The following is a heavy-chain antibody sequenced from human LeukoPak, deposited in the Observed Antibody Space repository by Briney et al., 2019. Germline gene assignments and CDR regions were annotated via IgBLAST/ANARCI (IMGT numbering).Heavy chain of an antibody. D-gene: IGHD4-11*01. J-gene: IGHJ6*03. CDR1: GYTFTTSG. Sequence: GASVKVSCKASGYTFTTSGVGWVRQAPGQGLEWMGWISAYNGNTNYAQNLQGRVTMTTDTSTNTAYMQLRSLRSDDTAVYYRARVTKSYYYYDYMDVWGNGTTVTVSS. CDR3: ARVTKSYYYYDYMDV. CDR2: ISAYNGNT. V-gene: IGHV1-18*01.